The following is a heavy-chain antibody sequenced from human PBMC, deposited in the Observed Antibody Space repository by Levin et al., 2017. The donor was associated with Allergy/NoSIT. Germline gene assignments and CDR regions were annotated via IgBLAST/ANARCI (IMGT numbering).Heavy chain of an antibody. Sequence: LSLTCAASGFTFDDYAMHWGRQAPGKGREGGSGISWNSGSIGYADSVKGRFTISRDNAKNSLYLQMNSLRAEDTALYYCAKDMVFGVVITDAFDIWGQGTMVTVSS. V-gene: IGHV3-9*01. CDR1: GFTFDDYA. CDR3: AKDMVFGVVITDAFDI. J-gene: IGHJ3*02. D-gene: IGHD3-3*01. CDR2: ISWNSGSI.